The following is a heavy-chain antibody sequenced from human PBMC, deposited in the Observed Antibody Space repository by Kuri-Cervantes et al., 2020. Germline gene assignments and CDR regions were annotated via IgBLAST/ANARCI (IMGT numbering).Heavy chain of an antibody. V-gene: IGHV3-23*01. D-gene: IGHD3-3*01. CDR1: GFTFSSYA. CDR3: AKDEQEWFETWGY. J-gene: IGHJ4*02. Sequence: GESLKISCAASGFTFSSYALSWVRQAPGKGLGWVSGISGSGGSTYYTDSVKGRFTISRDNSKNTLYLQMNSLRAEDTAVYYCAKDEQEWFETWGYWGQGTLVTVSS. CDR2: ISGSGGST.